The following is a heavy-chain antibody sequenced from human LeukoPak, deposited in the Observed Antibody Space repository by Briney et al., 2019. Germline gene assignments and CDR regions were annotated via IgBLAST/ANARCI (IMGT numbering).Heavy chain of an antibody. J-gene: IGHJ6*03. D-gene: IGHD6-6*01. CDR2: VSYDGSNK. CDR3: ARGPNVYGNSSGLIRDYYYYMDV. Sequence: PGGSLRLSCAASGFTFSSYYIIWVRQAPGKGLEWVAVVSYDGSNKYNADSVKGRFTISRDNSKNTLYLQMNSLRAEDTAVYYCARGPNVYGNSSGLIRDYYYYMDVWGKGTTVTVS. V-gene: IGHV3-30-3*01. CDR1: GFTFSSYY.